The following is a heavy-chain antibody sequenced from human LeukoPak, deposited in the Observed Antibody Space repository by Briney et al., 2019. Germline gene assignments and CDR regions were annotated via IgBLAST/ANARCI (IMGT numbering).Heavy chain of an antibody. CDR1: GYTFTGYY. V-gene: IGHV1-2*06. Sequence: ASVKVSCKASGYTFTGYYMHWVRQAPGQGLEWMGRINPNSGGTNYAQKFQGRVTMTRDTSISTAYMELSRLRSDDTAVYYCARLGHSSSWYWFDPWGQGTLVTVSS. D-gene: IGHD6-13*01. CDR2: INPNSGGT. J-gene: IGHJ5*02. CDR3: ARLGHSSSWYWFDP.